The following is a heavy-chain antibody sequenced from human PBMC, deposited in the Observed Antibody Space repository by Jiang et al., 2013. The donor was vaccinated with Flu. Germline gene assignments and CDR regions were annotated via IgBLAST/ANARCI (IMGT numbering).Heavy chain of an antibody. Sequence: VQLLESGGGLVQPGGSLRLSCAASGFTFSNYAMSWVRQAPGKGLEWVSALGGSGGRSYYADSVRGRFTISRDNSKNTLYLQMNGLRADDTALYYCAKDADSSSSHPFDYWGQGLPGHRLL. CDR3: AKDADSSSSHPFDY. D-gene: IGHD6-6*01. CDR2: LGGSGGRS. J-gene: IGHJ4*02. CDR1: GFTFSNYA. V-gene: IGHV3-23*01.